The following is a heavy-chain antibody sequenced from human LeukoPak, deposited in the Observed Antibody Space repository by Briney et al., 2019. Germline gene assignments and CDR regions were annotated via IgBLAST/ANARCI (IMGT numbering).Heavy chain of an antibody. Sequence: GESLKISCKGSGYSFTTYWIGWVRQMPGKGLEWMGVISPGDSDTRYSPSFQGQVTISADKSISTAYLQWSSLKASDTAIYYCARQWRPKGITMIRGVRPYYYRDVWGKGTTVTVSS. CDR3: ARQWRPKGITMIRGVRPYYYRDV. V-gene: IGHV5-51*01. D-gene: IGHD3-10*01. J-gene: IGHJ6*03. CDR2: ISPGDSDT. CDR1: GYSFTTYW.